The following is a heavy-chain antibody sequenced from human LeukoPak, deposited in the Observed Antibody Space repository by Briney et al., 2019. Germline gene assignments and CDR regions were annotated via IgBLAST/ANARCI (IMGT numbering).Heavy chain of an antibody. D-gene: IGHD3-9*01. J-gene: IGHJ4*02. CDR1: GFTFDDYG. CDR3: ARRKATGYSFDY. CDR2: INWNGGSA. V-gene: IGHV3-20*01. Sequence: PGGSLRLSCAASGFTFDDYGMSWVRQAPGKGLEWVSGINWNGGSAGYADSVKGRFTISRDNAKNSLYLQMNSLRAEDTALYHCARRKATGYSFDYWGQGTLVTVSS.